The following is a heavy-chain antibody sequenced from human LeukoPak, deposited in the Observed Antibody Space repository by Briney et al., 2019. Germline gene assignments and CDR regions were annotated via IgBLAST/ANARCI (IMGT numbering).Heavy chain of an antibody. CDR2: ISSSSSTI. CDR3: ARLGDRYCSSTSCAPCNWFDP. J-gene: IGHJ5*02. Sequence: PGGSLRLSCAASGFTFSSYSMNWVRQAPGKGLEWVSYISSSSSTIYYADSVKGRFTISRDNAKNSLYLQMNSLRAEDTAVYYCARLGDRYCSSTSCAPCNWFDPWGQGTLVTVSS. D-gene: IGHD2-2*01. V-gene: IGHV3-48*01. CDR1: GFTFSSYS.